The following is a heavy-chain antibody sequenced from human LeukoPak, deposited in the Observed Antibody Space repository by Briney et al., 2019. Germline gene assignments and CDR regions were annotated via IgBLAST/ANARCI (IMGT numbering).Heavy chain of an antibody. CDR1: GGSLNYSF. D-gene: IGHD1-1*01. Sequence: SETLSLTCAVSGGSLNYSFWTWIRQPPGKGLELIGRIYSSGTTDYSPSLKSRLTISIDTSKNQFSLRLASVTAADTAVYCGRRPAVDGPIDNWGQGILVAVSS. J-gene: IGHJ4*02. V-gene: IGHV4-59*03. CDR2: IYSSGTT. CDR3: GRRPAVDGPIDN.